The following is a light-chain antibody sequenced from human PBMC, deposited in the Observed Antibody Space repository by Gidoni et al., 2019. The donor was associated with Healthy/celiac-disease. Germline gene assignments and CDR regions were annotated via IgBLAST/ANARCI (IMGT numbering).Light chain of an antibody. CDR1: QSVSSY. V-gene: IGKV3-11*01. Sequence: EIVLTQSPATLSLSPGERATLSCRASQSVSSYLAWYQQKPGQAPRLLIYDASSGSGTDFTLTISSLEPEDFAVYYCQQRSNWPPLTFSGXTKVEIK. J-gene: IGKJ4*01. CDR2: DAS. CDR3: QQRSNWPPLT.